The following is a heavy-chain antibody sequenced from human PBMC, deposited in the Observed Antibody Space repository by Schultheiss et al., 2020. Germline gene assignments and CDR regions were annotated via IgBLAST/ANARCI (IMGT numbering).Heavy chain of an antibody. D-gene: IGHD4-17*01. J-gene: IGHJ6*02. CDR3: ASNLSPNGDDDYYYYGTDV. CDR2: IYTSGST. Sequence: SETLSLTCTVSGGSISSSSYYWGWIRQPPGKGLEWIGRIYTSGSTNYNPSLKSRVTITVDTSKNQFSLKLSSVTAADTAVYYCASNLSPNGDDDYYYYGTDVWGQGTTVTVSS. CDR1: GGSISSSSYY. V-gene: IGHV4-39*07.